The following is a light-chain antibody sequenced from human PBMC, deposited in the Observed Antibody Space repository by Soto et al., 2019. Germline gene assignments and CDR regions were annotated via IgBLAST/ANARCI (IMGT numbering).Light chain of an antibody. CDR3: QHYDNLPYT. CDR2: DAS. J-gene: IGKJ2*01. CDR1: QDINTY. V-gene: IGKV1-33*01. Sequence: DLQMTQSPSSLSASVGDRVTITCQASQDINTYLNWYQQKPQKAPKLLISDASILKTGVPSRFSGSGSGTHFTLTITSLRPEDIATYYCQHYDNLPYTFGQGTKLEIK.